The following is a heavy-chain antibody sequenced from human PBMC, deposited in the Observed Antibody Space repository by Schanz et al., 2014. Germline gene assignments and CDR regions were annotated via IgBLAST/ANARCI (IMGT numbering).Heavy chain of an antibody. CDR2: IIPILGIG. CDR3: ARGSYFFDY. V-gene: IGHV1-69*04. Sequence: QVRLVQSGAELKMPGATVKVSCETSGYTFTNYGVSWVRQAPGQGPEWMGRIIPILGIGNDAQKFQGRVTITADKSTSTAYMELSSLRSEDTAVYYCARGSYFFDYWGQGTLVTVSS. CDR1: GYTFTNYG. J-gene: IGHJ4*02.